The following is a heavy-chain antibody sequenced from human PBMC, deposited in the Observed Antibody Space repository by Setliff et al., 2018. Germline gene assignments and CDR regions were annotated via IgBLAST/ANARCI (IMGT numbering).Heavy chain of an antibody. Sequence: SETRCLTGTVSGDSISRSSSYYWGWIRQPPGKGLEWIGSIYYSGSTYYNPSLKSRVTISVDTSTNQFSLKLSSVTAAYPAVYYCARAPPNRYSGSYEYFYMDVWGKGTTVTVSS. V-gene: IGHV4-39*01. CDR2: IYYSGST. CDR1: GDSISRSSSYY. CDR3: ARAPPNRYSGSYEYFYMDV. D-gene: IGHD1-26*01. J-gene: IGHJ6*03.